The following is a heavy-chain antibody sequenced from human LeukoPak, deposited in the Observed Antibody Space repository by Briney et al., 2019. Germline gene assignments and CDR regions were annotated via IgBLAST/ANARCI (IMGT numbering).Heavy chain of an antibody. CDR2: IYTSGST. CDR1: GGSISSYY. D-gene: IGHD2-2*01. J-gene: IGHJ4*02. Sequence: PSETLSLTCTVSGGSISSYYWSWIRQPAGKGLEWIGRIYTSGSTNYNPSLKSRVTISVDTSKNQFSLKLSSVTAADTAVYYCANRYCSSTSCFQFDYWSQGTLVTVSS. CDR3: ANRYCSSTSCFQFDY. V-gene: IGHV4-4*07.